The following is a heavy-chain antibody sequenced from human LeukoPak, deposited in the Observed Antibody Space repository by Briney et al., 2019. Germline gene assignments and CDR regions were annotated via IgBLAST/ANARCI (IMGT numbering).Heavy chain of an antibody. CDR2: ISGYNGNT. CDR3: ARGLNTIFGVVTGYNWFDP. J-gene: IGHJ5*02. CDR1: GYTFTSYG. Sequence: GASVKVSCKASGYTFTSYGITWVRQAPGQGLEWMGWISGYNGNTNYAQKFQGRVTMTRDMSASTAYMELSSLRSEDMAVYYCARGLNTIFGVVTGYNWFDPWGQGTLVTVSS. D-gene: IGHD3-3*01. V-gene: IGHV1-18*03.